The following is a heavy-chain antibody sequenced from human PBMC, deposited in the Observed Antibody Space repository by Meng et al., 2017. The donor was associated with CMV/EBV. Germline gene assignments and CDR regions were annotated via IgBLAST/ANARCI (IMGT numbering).Heavy chain of an antibody. CDR2: IYSGGSST. Sequence: GGSLRLSCAASGFTFSSYAMSWVRQAPGKGLEWVSVIYSGGSSTYYTDSVKGRFTISRDNSKNTLYLQMNSLRAEDTAVYYCAKDLVIPLYSTPCYYGMDVWGQGTTVTVSS. V-gene: IGHV3-23*03. D-gene: IGHD4-11*01. CDR3: AKDLVIPLYSTPCYYGMDV. J-gene: IGHJ6*02. CDR1: GFTFSSYA.